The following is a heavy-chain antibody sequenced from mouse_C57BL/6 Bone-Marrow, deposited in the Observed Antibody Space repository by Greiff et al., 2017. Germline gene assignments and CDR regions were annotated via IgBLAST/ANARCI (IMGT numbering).Heavy chain of an antibody. J-gene: IGHJ2*01. D-gene: IGHD2-2*01. CDR2: IDPENGDT. CDR3: TTHIFYGYDVDY. CDR1: GFNIKDDY. Sequence: EVKLVESGAELVRPGASVKLSCTASGFNIKDDYMHWVKQRPEQGLEWIGWIDPENGDTEYASKFQGKATITADTSSNTAYLQLSSLTSEDTAVYYCTTHIFYGYDVDYWGQGTTLTVSS. V-gene: IGHV14-4*01.